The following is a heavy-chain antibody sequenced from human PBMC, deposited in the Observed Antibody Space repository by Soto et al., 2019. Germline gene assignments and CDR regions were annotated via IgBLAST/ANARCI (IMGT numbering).Heavy chain of an antibody. CDR1: GGTFSSYS. Sequence: QVQLVQSGAEVKKPGSSVKVSCKASGGTFSSYSINWVRQAPGQGLEWMGEIIPIFGTANYAQKCQGRVTITADDATSPAYMELSSLRSEDSAVYYCARDGGRHSGGIDYWGQGALVNVSS. CDR3: ARDGGRHSGGIDY. V-gene: IGHV1-69*01. CDR2: IIPIFGTA. J-gene: IGHJ4*02. D-gene: IGHD2-15*01.